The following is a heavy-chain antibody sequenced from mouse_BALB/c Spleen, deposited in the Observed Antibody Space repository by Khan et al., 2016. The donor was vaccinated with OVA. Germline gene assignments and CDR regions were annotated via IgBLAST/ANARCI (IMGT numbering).Heavy chain of an antibody. CDR3: GRFDGEY. CDR2: INTYTGEP. V-gene: IGHV9-3-1*01. Sequence: QIQLVQSGPELKKPGETVKISCKAPGYTFTNYVMNWVKQSPGKGLKWMGWINTYTGEPTYADDFKGRFAFSLETSASTAYLQINSLKNEDTATYFCGRFDGEYWGQGTSLTVSS. J-gene: IGHJ2*02. CDR1: GYTFTNYV.